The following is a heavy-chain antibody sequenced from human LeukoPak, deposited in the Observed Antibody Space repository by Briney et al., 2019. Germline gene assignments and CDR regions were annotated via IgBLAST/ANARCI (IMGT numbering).Heavy chain of an antibody. CDR1: GGSISSGGYS. V-gene: IGHV4-30-2*01. Sequence: SQTLSLTCAVSGGSISSGGYSWSWIRQPPGKGLEWIGYIYHSGSTYYNPSLKSRVTISVDRSKNQFSLKLSSVTAADTAVYHCARGRVVAATNWFDPWGQGTLVTVSS. CDR3: ARGRVVAATNWFDP. CDR2: IYHSGST. J-gene: IGHJ5*02. D-gene: IGHD2-15*01.